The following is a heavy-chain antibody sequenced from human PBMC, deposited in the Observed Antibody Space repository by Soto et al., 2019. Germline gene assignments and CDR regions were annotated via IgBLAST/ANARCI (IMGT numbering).Heavy chain of an antibody. Sequence: LSETLSLTCTVSGGSVSSYYWSWIRQPPGKGLEWIGYIYYSGSTNYNPSLKSRVTISVDTSKNQFSLKLSSVTAADTAVYYCARGGDRYYDSSAYFDYWGQGTLVTVSS. J-gene: IGHJ4*02. D-gene: IGHD3-22*01. V-gene: IGHV4-59*02. CDR2: IYYSGST. CDR3: ARGGDRYYDSSAYFDY. CDR1: GGSVSSYY.